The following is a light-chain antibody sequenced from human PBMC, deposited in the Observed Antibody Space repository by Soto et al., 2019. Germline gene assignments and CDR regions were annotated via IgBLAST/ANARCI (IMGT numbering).Light chain of an antibody. V-gene: IGKV3-11*01. CDR3: QQRSNWPIT. Sequence: EIVLAPSPATLSLSPGERATLSCRASQSVSSYLAWYQQKPGQAPRLLIYDASNRATGIPARFSGSGSGTDFTLTISSLEPEDFAVYYCQQRSNWPITLGQGTRLEIK. J-gene: IGKJ5*01. CDR2: DAS. CDR1: QSVSSY.